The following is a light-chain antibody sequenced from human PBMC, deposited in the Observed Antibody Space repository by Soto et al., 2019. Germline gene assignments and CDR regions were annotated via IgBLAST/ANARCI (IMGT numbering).Light chain of an antibody. V-gene: IGKV3-11*01. CDR2: VAS. CDR1: QSVSSY. J-gene: IGKJ5*01. Sequence: EIVLTQSPATLSLSPGERATLSCRASQSVSSYLAWYQQKPGQAPRLLIYVASNRATGIPARFSGSGSGTDFTLTISSLEPEDFAVYYCQQRSNWPPLTFGQGTRLEIK. CDR3: QQRSNWPPLT.